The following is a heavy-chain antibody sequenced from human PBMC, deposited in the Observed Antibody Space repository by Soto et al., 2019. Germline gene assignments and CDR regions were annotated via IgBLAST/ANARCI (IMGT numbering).Heavy chain of an antibody. V-gene: IGHV3-30-3*01. Sequence: GGSLRLSCAASGFTLGSYAMHWVRQAPGKGLEWVAVISYDGSNKYYADSVKGRFTISRDNSKNTLDLQMNSLRAEDTAVFYCARDSFPTTTKGHGVYLYYGVDVWGQGTTVTVSS. D-gene: IGHD4-4*01. J-gene: IGHJ6*02. CDR2: ISYDGSNK. CDR3: ARDSFPTTTKGHGVYLYYGVDV. CDR1: GFTLGSYA.